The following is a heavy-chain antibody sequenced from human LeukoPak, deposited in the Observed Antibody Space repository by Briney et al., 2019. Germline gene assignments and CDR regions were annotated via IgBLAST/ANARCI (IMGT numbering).Heavy chain of an antibody. D-gene: IGHD1-7*01. CDR1: GFTFSSYA. CDR2: ISSTGYNT. Sequence: PGGSLRLSCVASGFTFSSYAMHWVRQAPGKGLEYVSAISSTGYNTYYANSVKARFTISRDNSKNTLFLQMGSLRADDMAVYYCASSPPTGTTWYFDLWGRGTLVTVSS. J-gene: IGHJ2*01. CDR3: ASSPPTGTTWYFDL. V-gene: IGHV3-64*01.